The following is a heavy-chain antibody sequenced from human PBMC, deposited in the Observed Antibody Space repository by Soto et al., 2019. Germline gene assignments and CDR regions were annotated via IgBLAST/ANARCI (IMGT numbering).Heavy chain of an antibody. D-gene: IGHD3-10*01. J-gene: IGHJ6*02. V-gene: IGHV1-69*13. CDR1: GGTFSSYA. Sequence: ASVKVSCKASGGTFSSYAISWVRQAPGQGLKWMGGIIPIFGTANYAQKFQGRVTITADESTSTAYMELSSLRSEDTAVYYCARIGDYYGSGSYSEPYYYYGMDVWGQGTTVTVSS. CDR3: ARIGDYYGSGSYSEPYYYYGMDV. CDR2: IIPIFGTA.